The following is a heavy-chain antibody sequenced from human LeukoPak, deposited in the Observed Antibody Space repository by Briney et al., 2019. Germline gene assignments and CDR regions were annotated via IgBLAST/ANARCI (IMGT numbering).Heavy chain of an antibody. CDR1: SGSISSSSYY. CDR3: ARDLYCSSTSCYQGAFDI. V-gene: IGHV4-39*07. CDR2: IYYSGST. J-gene: IGHJ3*02. Sequence: SETLSLTCTVSSGSISSSSYYWGWIRQPPGKGLEWIGSIYYSGSTYYNPSLKSRVTISVDTSKNQFSLKLSSVTAADTAVYYCARDLYCSSTSCYQGAFDIWGQGTMVTVSS. D-gene: IGHD2-2*01.